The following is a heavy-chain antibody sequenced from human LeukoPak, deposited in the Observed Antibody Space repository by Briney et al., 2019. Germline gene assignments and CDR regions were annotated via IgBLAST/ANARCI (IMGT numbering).Heavy chain of an antibody. CDR1: GGSISSYY. D-gene: IGHD3-3*01. J-gene: IGHJ4*02. V-gene: IGHV4-59*01. CDR3: VGSEDFWSGYYGY. CDR2: IFYSGST. Sequence: SETLSLTCTVSGGSISSYYWSWIRQPPGKGLEWIGYIFYSGSTNYNPSLKSRVTISVDTSKNQFSLKLSSVTAADTAVYYCVGSEDFWSGYYGYWGQGTLVTASS.